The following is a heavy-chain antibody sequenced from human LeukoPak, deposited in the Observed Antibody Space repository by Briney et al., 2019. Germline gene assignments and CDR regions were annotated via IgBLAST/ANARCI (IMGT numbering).Heavy chain of an antibody. Sequence: KPSETLSLTCTVSGGSISSYYRSWIRQPPGKGLEWIGYIYYSGSTNYNPSLKSRVTISVDTSKNQFSLRLSSVTAADTAVYYCARPYSSGWYGVFHIWGQGTMVTVSS. CDR1: GGSISSYY. CDR3: ARPYSSGWYGVFHI. D-gene: IGHD6-19*01. J-gene: IGHJ3*02. V-gene: IGHV4-59*08. CDR2: IYYSGST.